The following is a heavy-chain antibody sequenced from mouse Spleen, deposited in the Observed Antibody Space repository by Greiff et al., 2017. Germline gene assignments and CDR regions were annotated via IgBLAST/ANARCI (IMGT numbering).Heavy chain of an antibody. CDR1: GFSLTSYG. D-gene: IGHD2-10*02. J-gene: IGHJ2*01. CDR2: IWSDGST. CDR3: ARHVPLSEYGNYYFDY. Sequence: QVQLKETGPGLVAPSQSLSITCTVSGFSLTSYGVHWVRQPPGKGLEWLVVIWSDGSTNYNSALKSRLSISKDNSKSQVFLKMNSLQTDDTAMYNCARHVPLSEYGNYYFDYWGQGTTLTVSS. V-gene: IGHV2-6-1*01.